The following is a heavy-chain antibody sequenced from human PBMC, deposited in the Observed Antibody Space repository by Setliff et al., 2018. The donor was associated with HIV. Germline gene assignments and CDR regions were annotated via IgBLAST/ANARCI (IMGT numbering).Heavy chain of an antibody. CDR1: GFTFSSYS. CDR3: AKCGGTCWHNFFGP. Sequence: GGSLRLSCAASGFTFSSYSMNWVRQAPGKGLEWVSYISSTSRTIYYADSVKGRFAISRDNAKNSLYLQMNSLRAEDTAVYYCAKCGGTCWHNFFGPWGQGTLVTVSS. V-gene: IGHV3-48*04. CDR2: ISSTSRTI. D-gene: IGHD2-15*01. J-gene: IGHJ5*02.